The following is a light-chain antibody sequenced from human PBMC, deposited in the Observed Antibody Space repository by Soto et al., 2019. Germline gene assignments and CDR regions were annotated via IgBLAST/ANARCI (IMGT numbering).Light chain of an antibody. CDR1: SSDVGGYNY. J-gene: IGLJ1*01. Sequence: QSALTQPASVSGSPGQSITIFCTGTSSDVGGYNYVSWYQQYPGKAPKLMIYHVSNRPSGVSSRFSGSKSGNSASLTISGLQAEDEADYYCSSYTSTSTYVFGTGTKVTVL. V-gene: IGLV2-14*01. CDR2: HVS. CDR3: SSYTSTSTYV.